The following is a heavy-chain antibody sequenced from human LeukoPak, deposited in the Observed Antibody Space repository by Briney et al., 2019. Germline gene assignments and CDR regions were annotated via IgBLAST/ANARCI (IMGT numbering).Heavy chain of an antibody. CDR3: AREIPVTTFWSRNYMDV. D-gene: IGHD4-11*01. V-gene: IGHV4-59*01. J-gene: IGHJ6*03. CDR1: GDSINDYY. CDR2: IHYSGNT. Sequence: SETLSLTCTVSGDSINDYYWSWIRQPPGKDLEWIGYIHYSGNTDYNPSLKSRVTISIDTSKNQFSLKLNSVTAADTAVYYCAREIPVTTFWSRNYMDVWGKGTTVTVSS.